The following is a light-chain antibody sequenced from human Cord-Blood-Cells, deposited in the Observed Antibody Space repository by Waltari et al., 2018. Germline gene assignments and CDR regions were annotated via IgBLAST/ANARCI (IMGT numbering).Light chain of an antibody. CDR2: DVS. Sequence: QSALTQPASVSGSPGQSITISCTGTSSDVGGYNYVSWYQQHPGKAPKLMIYDVSKRPSGVSNRFSGSKSGNTASLTISGLQAEDEADYYCNSRDSSGNHYVFGTGTKVTVL. V-gene: IGLV2-14*01. CDR3: NSRDSSGNHYV. J-gene: IGLJ1*01. CDR1: SSDVGGYNY.